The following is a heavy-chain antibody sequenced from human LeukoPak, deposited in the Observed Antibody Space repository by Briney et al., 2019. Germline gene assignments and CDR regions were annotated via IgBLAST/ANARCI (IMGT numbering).Heavy chain of an antibody. CDR3: ARVGGARGVLPTWGFDP. Sequence: PSETLSLTCAVYGGSFSGYYWSWIRQPPGKGLEWIGYIHYSGSTNYNPSLKSRVTISVDTSKNQFSLKLNSVTAADTAMYYCARVGGARGVLPTWGFDPWGQGTLVTVSS. V-gene: IGHV4-59*01. CDR2: IHYSGST. J-gene: IGHJ5*02. CDR1: GGSFSGYY. D-gene: IGHD3-10*01.